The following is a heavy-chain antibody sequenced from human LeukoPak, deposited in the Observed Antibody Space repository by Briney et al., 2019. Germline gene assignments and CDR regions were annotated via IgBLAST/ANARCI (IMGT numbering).Heavy chain of an antibody. CDR1: GFTFSSYS. Sequence: GGSLRLSCAGSGFTFSSYSMHWVRQAPGKGLEWVSSISSSSIYIYYADSLKGRFTISRDNAKNSLSLQMNSLRAEDTAVYYCARGVDYYYYYYMDVWGKGTTVTVSS. J-gene: IGHJ6*03. CDR2: ISSSSIYI. CDR3: ARGVDYYYYYYMDV. V-gene: IGHV3-21*01.